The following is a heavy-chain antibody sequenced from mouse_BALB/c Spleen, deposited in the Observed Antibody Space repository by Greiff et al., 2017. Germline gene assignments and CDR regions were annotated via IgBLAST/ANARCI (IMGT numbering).Heavy chain of an antibody. J-gene: IGHJ4*01. Sequence: DVKLQESGAELVKPGASVKLSCTASGFNIKDTYMHWVKQRPEQGLEWIGRIDPANGNTKYDPKFQCKATITADTSSNTAYLQLSSLTSEDTAVYYCARYYGSSYYAMDYWGQGTSVTVSS. V-gene: IGHV14-3*02. CDR2: IDPANGNT. D-gene: IGHD1-1*01. CDR3: ARYYGSSYYAMDY. CDR1: GFNIKDTY.